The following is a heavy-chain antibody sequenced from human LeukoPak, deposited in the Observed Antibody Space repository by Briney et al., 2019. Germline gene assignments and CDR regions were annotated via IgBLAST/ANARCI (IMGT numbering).Heavy chain of an antibody. D-gene: IGHD1/OR15-1a*01. CDR3: ARDRHWTNDWVFDY. CDR1: GGSIGTYY. V-gene: IGHV4-59*01. Sequence: SETLSLTCTVSGGSIGTYYWSWIRQPPGKGLEWIGYIYYNGHTDYNPSLRSRVTISVHTSKNQFSLKLSSVTAADTAVYYCARDRHWTNDWVFDYWGQGTLVTVSS. J-gene: IGHJ4*02. CDR2: IYYNGHT.